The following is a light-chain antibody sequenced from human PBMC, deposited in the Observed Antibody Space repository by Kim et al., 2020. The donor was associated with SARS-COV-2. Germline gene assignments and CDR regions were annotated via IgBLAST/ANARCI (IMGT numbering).Light chain of an antibody. CDR2: YDS. CDR3: QGWDSGSDLHWV. J-gene: IGLJ3*02. Sequence: SYELTQPPSVSVAPGKTARITCGGNNIGSKSVHWYQQKPGQAPVLVIYYDSDQPSGIPERFSGSNSGNTATLTISRVEAGDEADYYCQGWDSGSDLHWVFGGGTQLTVL. V-gene: IGLV3-21*04. CDR1: NIGSKS.